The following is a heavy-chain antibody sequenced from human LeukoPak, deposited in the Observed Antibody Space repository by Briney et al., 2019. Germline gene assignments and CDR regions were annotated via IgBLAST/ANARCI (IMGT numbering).Heavy chain of an antibody. CDR2: IKDSGGNT. J-gene: IGHJ4*02. D-gene: IGHD5-18*01. CDR3: ANDVSPTRIGYSYGYI. V-gene: IGHV3-23*01. CDR1: GFTFSSYG. Sequence: PGGSLRLSCAASGFTFSSYGIIWGRQAPGKGLESVSVIKDSGGNTYYADSVKGRFTISRDNSKNTLYLQMNSLRAEDTAVYYCANDVSPTRIGYSYGYIWGQGTLVTVSS.